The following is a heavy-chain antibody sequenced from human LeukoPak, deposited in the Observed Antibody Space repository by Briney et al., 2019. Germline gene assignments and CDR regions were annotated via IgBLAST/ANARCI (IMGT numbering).Heavy chain of an antibody. CDR1: GFTFSNYA. D-gene: IGHD4-17*01. CDR2: IWYDGSNK. J-gene: IGHJ6*02. Sequence: GGSLRLSCAASGFTFSNYAMSWVRQAPGKGLEWVAVIWYDGSNKYYADSVKGRFTISRDNSKNTLYLQMNSLRAEDTAVYYCARDLVVAVTTYYYYYGMDVWGQGTTVTVSS. V-gene: IGHV3-33*08. CDR3: ARDLVVAVTTYYYYYGMDV.